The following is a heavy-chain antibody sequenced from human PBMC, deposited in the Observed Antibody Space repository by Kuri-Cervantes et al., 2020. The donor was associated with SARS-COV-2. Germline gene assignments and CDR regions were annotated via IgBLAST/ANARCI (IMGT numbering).Heavy chain of an antibody. V-gene: IGHV2-70*04. Sequence: SGPTLVKPTQTPTLTCTFSGFSLSTSGMRVSWIRQPPGKALEWLARIDWDDDKFYSTSLKTRLTISKDTSKNQVVLTMTNMDPVDTATYYCARTYDSSAPFDYWGQGTLVTVSS. CDR2: IDWDDDK. J-gene: IGHJ4*02. D-gene: IGHD3-22*01. CDR1: GFSLSTSGMR. CDR3: ARTYDSSAPFDY.